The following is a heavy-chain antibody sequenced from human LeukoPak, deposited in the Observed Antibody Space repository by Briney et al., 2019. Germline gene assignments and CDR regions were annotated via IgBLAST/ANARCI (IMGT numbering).Heavy chain of an antibody. D-gene: IGHD6-13*01. CDR2: IYYSGST. CDR3: ARYGGSWVSPFDY. V-gene: IGHV4-39*01. J-gene: IGHJ4*02. CDR1: GGSISSSSYY. Sequence: PSETLSLTCTVSGGSISSSSYYWGWIRQPPGKGLEWIGSIYYSGSTYYNPSLKSRVTISVDTSKNQFSLKLSSVTAADTAVYYCARYGGSWVSPFDYWGQGTLVTVSS.